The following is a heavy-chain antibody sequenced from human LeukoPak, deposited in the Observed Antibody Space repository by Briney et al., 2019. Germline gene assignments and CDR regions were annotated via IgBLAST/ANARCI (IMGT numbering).Heavy chain of an antibody. J-gene: IGHJ4*02. V-gene: IGHV1-2*02. CDR1: GYTFTGYY. CDR3: ARDSRYSSSWYRLYFDY. Sequence: ASVKVSCKASGYTFTGYYMHWVRQAPGQGLEWMGWINPNSGGTNYAQKFQGRVTMTRDTSISTAYMELSRLRSDDTAVYYCARDSRYSSSWYRLYFDYWGQGTLVTVSS. CDR2: INPNSGGT. D-gene: IGHD6-13*01.